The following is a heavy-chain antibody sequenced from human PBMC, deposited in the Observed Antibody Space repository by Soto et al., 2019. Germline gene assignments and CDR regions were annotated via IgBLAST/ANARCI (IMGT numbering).Heavy chain of an antibody. CDR1: GYTFTSYY. CDR2: INPSGGSK. J-gene: IGHJ3*02. V-gene: IGHV1-46*03. Sequence: QVQLVQSGAEVKKPGASVKVSCKASGYTFTSYYMHWVRQAPGQGLEWMGIINPSGGSKSYAQKFQGRVTMNRATFTLTVYVELSSLGSEDTAGYYCAIWFGETGGAFDIWVQGTMVTVSS. CDR3: AIWFGETGGAFDI. D-gene: IGHD3-10*01.